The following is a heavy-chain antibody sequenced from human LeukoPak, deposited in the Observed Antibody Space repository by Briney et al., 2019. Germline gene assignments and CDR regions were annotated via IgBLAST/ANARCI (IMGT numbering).Heavy chain of an antibody. J-gene: IGHJ4*02. CDR3: ARRSTDLDY. Sequence: GASVRVSCKASGYTFTGYNIYWVRQAPGQGLEWMAWINPNSGATLYAQKFRGRVTTTRDTSITTAYMELNSLTSDDTAIYYCARRSTDLDYWGQGTLVTVSS. CDR2: INPNSGAT. V-gene: IGHV1-2*02. D-gene: IGHD5/OR15-5a*01. CDR1: GYTFTGYN.